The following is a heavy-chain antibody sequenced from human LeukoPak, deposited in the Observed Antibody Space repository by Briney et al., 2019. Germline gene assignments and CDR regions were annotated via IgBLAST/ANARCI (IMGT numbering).Heavy chain of an antibody. V-gene: IGHV3-33*01. CDR3: ARKGGSGDYGVNY. Sequence: GRSLRLSCVASGFSFISYGMHWVRQAPGKGLEWVAVIWYGGSNKYYADSVKGRFTISRDNSKNTLYLQMNSLRAEDTAVYYCARKGGSGDYGVNYWGQGTLVTVSS. CDR2: IWYGGSNK. D-gene: IGHD4-17*01. CDR1: GFSFISYG. J-gene: IGHJ4*02.